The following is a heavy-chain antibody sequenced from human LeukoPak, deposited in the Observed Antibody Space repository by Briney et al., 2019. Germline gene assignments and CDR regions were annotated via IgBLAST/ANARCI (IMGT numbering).Heavy chain of an antibody. D-gene: IGHD5-18*01. J-gene: IGHJ4*02. V-gene: IGHV4-4*02. CDR2: IYHSGST. CDR3: AREGYSYGDNYYFDY. CDR1: GGSISSSNW. Sequence: SGTLSLTCAVSGGSISSSNWWSWVRQPPGKGLEWIGEIYHSGSTNYNPSLKSRVTISVDKSKNQFSLKLSSVTAADTAVYYCAREGYSYGDNYYFDYWGQGTLVTVSS.